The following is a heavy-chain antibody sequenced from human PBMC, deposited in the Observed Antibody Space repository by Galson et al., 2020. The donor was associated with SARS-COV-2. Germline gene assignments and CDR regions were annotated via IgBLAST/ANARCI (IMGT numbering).Heavy chain of an antibody. CDR1: GFTFSHHY. CDR3: ARENGSGSPTYYYYGMDV. Sequence: GESLKISCAASGFTFSHHYMDWVRQAPGKGLEWVGRTRNKANSDSTEYAASVKGRFTISRDDSKNSLYLQMNSLKTEDTAVYYCARENGSGSPTYYYYGMDVWGQGTTVTVSS. J-gene: IGHJ6*02. CDR2: TRNKANSDST. V-gene: IGHV3-72*01. D-gene: IGHD3-10*01.